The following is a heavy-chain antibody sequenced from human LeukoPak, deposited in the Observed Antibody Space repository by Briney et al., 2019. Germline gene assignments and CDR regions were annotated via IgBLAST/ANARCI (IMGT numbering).Heavy chain of an antibody. V-gene: IGHV4-34*01. CDR1: GGSFSGYY. CDR3: ARIPRWGWLQLTSEGDY. J-gene: IGHJ4*02. Sequence: PSETLSLTCAVYGGSFSGYYWSWIRQPPGKGLEWIGEINHSGSTNYNPSLKSRVTISVDTSKNQFSLKLSSVTAADTAVYYCARIPRWGWLQLTSEGDYCGQGTLVTVSS. CDR2: INHSGST. D-gene: IGHD5-24*01.